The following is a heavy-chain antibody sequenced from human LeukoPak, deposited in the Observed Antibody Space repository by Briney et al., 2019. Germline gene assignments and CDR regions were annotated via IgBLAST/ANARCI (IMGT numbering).Heavy chain of an antibody. CDR2: ISSSGSTI. CDR3: ASLYPPRVLLWFGEPSPDAFDI. V-gene: IGHV3-11*01. D-gene: IGHD3-10*01. Sequence: LSLTCAVYGGSFSGYYWSWIRQAPGKGLEWVSYISSSGSTIYYADSVKGRFTISRDNSKNTLYLQMNSLRAEDTAVYYCASLYPPRVLLWFGEPSPDAFDIWGQGTMVTVSS. J-gene: IGHJ3*02. CDR1: GGSFSGYY.